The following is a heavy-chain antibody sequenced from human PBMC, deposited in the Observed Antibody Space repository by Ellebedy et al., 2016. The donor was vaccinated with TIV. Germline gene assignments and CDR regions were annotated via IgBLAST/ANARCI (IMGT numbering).Heavy chain of an antibody. CDR2: ISSDGRDK. V-gene: IGHV3-30*03. CDR3: ADGDYDY. Sequence: GESLKISXAASGFTFRNSGMHWVRQAPGKGLEWVALISSDGRDKYYADSVKGRFTISRDNSKKTLYLQMNSLRVEDTAVYYCADGDYDYWGQGTLVTVSS. CDR1: GFTFRNSG. J-gene: IGHJ4*02. D-gene: IGHD2-21*01.